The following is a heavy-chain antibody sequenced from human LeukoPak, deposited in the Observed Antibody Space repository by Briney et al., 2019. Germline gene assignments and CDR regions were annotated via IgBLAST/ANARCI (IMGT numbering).Heavy chain of an antibody. CDR1: GFTFSRHW. CDR3: ATPLDYYDRSDSHQGGD. J-gene: IGHJ4*02. V-gene: IGHV3-7*03. CDR2: IKHDGSEK. D-gene: IGHD3-22*01. Sequence: GGSLRLSCAASGFTFSRHWMTWVRQAPGKGLEWVANIKHDGSEKNYVDSVKGRFTISRDNARNSLYLQMNSLRAEDTAVYYCATPLDYYDRSDSHQGGDWGQGTLVTVSS.